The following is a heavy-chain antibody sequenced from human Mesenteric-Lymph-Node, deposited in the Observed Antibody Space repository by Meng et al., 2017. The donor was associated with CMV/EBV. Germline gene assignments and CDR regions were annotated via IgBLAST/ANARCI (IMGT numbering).Heavy chain of an antibody. J-gene: IGHJ6*02. CDR2: INPSGGST. CDR1: GYTFTSYY. Sequence: ASVKVSCKASGYTFTSYYMHWVRQAPGQGLEWMGIINPSGGSTSYAQKFQGRVTMTTDTSTSTAYMELRSLRSDDTAVYYCARDGYYGIDVWGQGTTVTVSS. CDR3: ARDGYYGIDV. V-gene: IGHV1-46*01.